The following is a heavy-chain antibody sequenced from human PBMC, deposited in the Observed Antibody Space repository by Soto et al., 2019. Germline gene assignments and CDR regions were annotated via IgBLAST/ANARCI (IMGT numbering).Heavy chain of an antibody. D-gene: IGHD3-3*01. CDR3: AHRVLRTVFGLVTTTAIYFDF. V-gene: IGHV2-5*02. Sequence: QITLNESGPTVVRPTETLTLTCRFSGFSLTTSGVGVGWIRQSPGKAPEWLAIIYWEDDKRYSASLKSRLTITKDSSKSQVVLTVSDLDPTDTATYYCAHRVLRTVFGLVTTTAIYFDFWGQGTPVAVSS. CDR1: GFSLTTSGVG. J-gene: IGHJ4*02. CDR2: IYWEDDK.